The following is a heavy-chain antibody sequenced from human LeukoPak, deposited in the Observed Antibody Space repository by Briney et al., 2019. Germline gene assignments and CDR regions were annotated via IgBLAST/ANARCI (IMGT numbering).Heavy chain of an antibody. V-gene: IGHV4-39*07. Sequence: SETLSLTCTVSGGSISSSSYYWGWIRQPPGKGLEWIGSIYYGGSTYYNPSLKSRVTISVDTSKNQFSLKLSSVTAADTAVYYCARAGGGSYPYYYYYMDVWGKGTTVTVSS. CDR1: GGSISSSSYY. CDR2: IYYGGST. J-gene: IGHJ6*03. CDR3: ARAGGGSYPYYYYYMDV. D-gene: IGHD2-15*01.